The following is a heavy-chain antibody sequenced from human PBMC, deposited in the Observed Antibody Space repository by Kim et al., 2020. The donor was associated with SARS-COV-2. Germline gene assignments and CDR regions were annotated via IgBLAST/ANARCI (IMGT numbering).Heavy chain of an antibody. J-gene: IGHJ5*02. CDR2: INPYSGDT. D-gene: IGHD3-3*01. V-gene: IGHV1-2*02. CDR1: GYTFTDYY. Sequence: ASVKVSCKASGYTFTDYYIHWVRQAPGQGLEWMGWINPYSGDTNYAQKFQGRVTMTRDTSISTPYVELTSLRSDDTAVYYCARSAHFWSGHYLDLWGQGTPITVPP. CDR3: ARSAHFWSGHYLDL.